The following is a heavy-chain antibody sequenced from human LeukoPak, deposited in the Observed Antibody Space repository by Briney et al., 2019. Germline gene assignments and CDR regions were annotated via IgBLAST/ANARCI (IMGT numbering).Heavy chain of an antibody. D-gene: IGHD3-16*01. Sequence: ASVKVSCKASGYTFTSYGISWVRQAPGQGLEWMGWISAYNGNTNYAQKLQGRVTMTTDTSTSTAYMELRSLRSDDTAVYYCARALGGAYYYYGMDVWGQGTTVTASS. CDR3: ARALGGAYYYYGMDV. V-gene: IGHV1-18*01. J-gene: IGHJ6*02. CDR1: GYTFTSYG. CDR2: ISAYNGNT.